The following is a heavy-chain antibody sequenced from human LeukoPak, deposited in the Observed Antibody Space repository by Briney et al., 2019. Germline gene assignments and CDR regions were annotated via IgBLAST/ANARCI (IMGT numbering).Heavy chain of an antibody. CDR2: INHSGST. Sequence: PSETLSLTCAVYGGSFSGYYWSWIRQPPGKGLEWIGEINHSGSTNYNPSIKSRVTISVDTSKNQFSLKLSSVTAADTAVYYCARDRVVVVPAAMRRGYYFDYWGQGTLVTVSS. CDR3: ARDRVVVVPAAMRRGYYFDY. D-gene: IGHD2-2*01. CDR1: GGSFSGYY. V-gene: IGHV4-34*01. J-gene: IGHJ4*02.